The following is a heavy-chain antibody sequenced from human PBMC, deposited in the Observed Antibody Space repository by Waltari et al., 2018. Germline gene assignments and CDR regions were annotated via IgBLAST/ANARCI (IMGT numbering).Heavy chain of an antibody. CDR2: IYWNDDK. J-gene: IGHJ4*02. CDR3: AHRRWSYGDSTIDY. CDR1: GLSLSTSGVG. Sequence: QITLKESGPTLVKPTQTLTLTCTFSGLSLSTSGVGVGWIRQPPGKALEWLALIYWNDDKRYSPSLKSRLTITKDTSKNQVVLTMTNMDPVDTATYYCAHRRWSYGDSTIDYWGQGTLVTVSS. D-gene: IGHD4-17*01. V-gene: IGHV2-5*01.